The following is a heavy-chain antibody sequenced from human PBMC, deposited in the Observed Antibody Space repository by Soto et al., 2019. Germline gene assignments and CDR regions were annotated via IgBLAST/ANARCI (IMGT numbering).Heavy chain of an antibody. CDR1: GYTFTSYA. V-gene: IGHV1-3*05. Sequence: QVQLVQSGAEEKKPGASVKVSCKASGYTFTSYAMHWVRQAPGQRLEWMGWINAGNGHTKYSQKFQGRVTITRDTSESTAYMELSSLRSEDTAVYYCAGWPIDSYNWFDPWGQGTLVTVSS. CDR2: INAGNGHT. J-gene: IGHJ5*02. CDR3: AGWPIDSYNWFDP. D-gene: IGHD5-18*01.